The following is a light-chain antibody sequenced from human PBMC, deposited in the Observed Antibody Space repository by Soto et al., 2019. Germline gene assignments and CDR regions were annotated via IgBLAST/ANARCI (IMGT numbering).Light chain of an antibody. Sequence: IQLTQSPSSLSASVGDRVTITCQASRGISSYLAWYQQKPGKAPKLLVYSASTLQSGVPSRFSGSGSGPDFTLTISSLKPEDSATYFCQQLNSYPQTFGQGTRLEIK. CDR3: QQLNSYPQT. CDR1: RGISSY. V-gene: IGKV1-9*01. J-gene: IGKJ5*01. CDR2: SAS.